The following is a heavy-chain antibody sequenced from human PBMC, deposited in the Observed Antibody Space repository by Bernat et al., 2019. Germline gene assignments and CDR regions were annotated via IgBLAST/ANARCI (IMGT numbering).Heavy chain of an antibody. J-gene: IGHJ4*02. Sequence: EVQLVESGGGLVKPGGSLRLSCAASGFTFINAWMSWVRQSPGKGLEWVGRIKSITNGATTDYAAPVKGRFTISRDDSKNTLYLQMNSLKTEDTAVYYCTTVLSGSPDYWGQGTLVTVSS. CDR3: TTVLSGSPDY. CDR1: GFTFINAW. V-gene: IGHV3-15*01. D-gene: IGHD1-26*01. CDR2: IKSITNGATT.